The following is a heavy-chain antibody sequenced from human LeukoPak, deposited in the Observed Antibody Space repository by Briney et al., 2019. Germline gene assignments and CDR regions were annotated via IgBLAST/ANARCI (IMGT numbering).Heavy chain of an antibody. CDR3: AKGKGRVDY. Sequence: GGSLRLSCAASGFTFSSYAMSWVRQAPGEGLEWVSAISGNGVTTYYADSVKGRFTISRDNSKNTLYLQMNSLRAEDTAVYYCAKGKGRVDYWGQGTLVTVSS. J-gene: IGHJ4*02. D-gene: IGHD5-24*01. V-gene: IGHV3-23*01. CDR1: GFTFSSYA. CDR2: ISGNGVTT.